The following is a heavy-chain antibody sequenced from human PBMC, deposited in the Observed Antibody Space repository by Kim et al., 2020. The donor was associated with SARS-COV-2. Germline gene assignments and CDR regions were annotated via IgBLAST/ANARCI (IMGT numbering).Heavy chain of an antibody. CDR2: ISWNSGSI. CDR1: GFTFDDYA. D-gene: IGHD6-19*01. J-gene: IGHJ4*02. CDR3: AKGIGSSGWYPRPFDY. Sequence: GGSLRLSCAASGFTFDDYAMHWVRQAPGKGLEWVSGISWNSGSIGYADSVKGRFTISRDNAKNSLYLQMNSLRAEDTALYYCAKGIGSSGWYPRPFDYWGQGTLVTVSS. V-gene: IGHV3-9*01.